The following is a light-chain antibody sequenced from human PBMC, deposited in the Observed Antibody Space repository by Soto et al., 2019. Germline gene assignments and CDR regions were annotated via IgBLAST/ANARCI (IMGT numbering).Light chain of an antibody. Sequence: QSVLTQPRSASGTPGQRVTISCSGSSSNIGTDTVNWYQQLPGTAPKLLIYRNNQRPSGVPDRFSGSKSGTSASLAISGLRSEDEADYYCAAWDDSLSGWVFGGGTKLTVL. CDR1: SSNIGTDT. V-gene: IGLV1-47*01. J-gene: IGLJ3*02. CDR3: AAWDDSLSGWV. CDR2: RNN.